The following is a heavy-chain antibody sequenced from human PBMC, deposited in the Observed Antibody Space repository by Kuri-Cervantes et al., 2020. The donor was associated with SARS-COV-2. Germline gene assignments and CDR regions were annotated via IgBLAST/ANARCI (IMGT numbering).Heavy chain of an antibody. CDR2: ISYDGSSE. J-gene: IGHJ5*01. D-gene: IGHD2-21*01. CDR3: AKDRVGVQDS. V-gene: IGHV3-30*04. Sequence: GGSLRLSCAASGFTFSSCAMHWVRLAPGKGLEWVAFISYDGSSEYYADSVRGRFTVSRDSSKNTLYLQVNSLRADDTAVYYCAKDRVGVQDSWGQGTQVTVSS. CDR1: GFTFSSCA.